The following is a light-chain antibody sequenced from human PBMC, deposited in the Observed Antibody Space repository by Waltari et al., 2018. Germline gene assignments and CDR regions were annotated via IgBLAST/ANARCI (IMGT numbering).Light chain of an antibody. CDR1: SGHSSNV. CDR2: VNRDGSH. Sequence: QLVVTQSPSASASLGASVKLTCTLSSGHSSNVIAWLQQHPERGPRYLMKVNRDGSHSKGAEIPERFSGSSSGAERYLTISNLQSEDEADYYCQTGGHGTWVFGGGTKLTVL. CDR3: QTGGHGTWV. V-gene: IGLV4-69*01. J-gene: IGLJ3*02.